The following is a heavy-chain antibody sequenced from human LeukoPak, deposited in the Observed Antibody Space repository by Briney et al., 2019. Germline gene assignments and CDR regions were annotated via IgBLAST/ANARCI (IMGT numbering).Heavy chain of an antibody. D-gene: IGHD3-10*01. CDR2: IKQDGSEK. CDR3: ARYGLLWFGEFSKHFDY. CDR1: GFTFSSYW. Sequence: PGGSLRLSCAASGFTFSSYWMSWVRQAPGKGLEWVANIKQDGSEKYYVDSVKGRFTISRDNAKNSLYLQMNSLRAEGTAVYYCARYGLLWFGEFSKHFDYWGQGTLVTVSS. J-gene: IGHJ4*02. V-gene: IGHV3-7*01.